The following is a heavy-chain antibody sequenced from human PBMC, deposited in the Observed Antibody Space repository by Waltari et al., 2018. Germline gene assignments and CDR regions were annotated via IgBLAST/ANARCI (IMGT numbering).Heavy chain of an antibody. CDR3: ARDHNWGSDY. CDR1: GYTFTGYS. CDR2: ISPNSGGT. J-gene: IGHJ4*02. Sequence: QVQLVQSGAEVKKPGDSVKVSCTASGYTFTGYSVHWVRQAPGQGLEWMGRISPNSGGTDFAQKFQDRVTMSRDTSISTAYMELSRLGFDDTAVYYCARDHNWGSDYWGQGTLVTVSS. D-gene: IGHD1-1*01. V-gene: IGHV1-2*06.